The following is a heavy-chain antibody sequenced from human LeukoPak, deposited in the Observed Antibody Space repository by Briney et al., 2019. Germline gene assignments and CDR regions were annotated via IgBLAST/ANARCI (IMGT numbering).Heavy chain of an antibody. CDR2: ISYDGSNK. V-gene: IGHV3-30*03. Sequence: GGSLRLSCAASGFTFSSYGVHWVRQAPGKGLEWVAVISYDGSNKYYADSVKGRFTISRDNSKNTLYLQMNSLRAEDTAAYYCAREVPPLVVAATNGGYFDYWGQGTLVTVSS. CDR1: GFTFSSYG. J-gene: IGHJ4*02. CDR3: AREVPPLVVAATNGGYFDY. D-gene: IGHD2-15*01.